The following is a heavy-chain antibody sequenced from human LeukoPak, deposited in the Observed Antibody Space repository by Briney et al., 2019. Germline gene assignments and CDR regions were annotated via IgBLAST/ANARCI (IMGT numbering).Heavy chain of an antibody. CDR3: ARESTEERPGY. J-gene: IGHJ4*02. D-gene: IGHD1-1*01. Sequence: SCKVSGYTLTELSMHWVRQAPGKGLEWVANIARDGSEENYVYSVRGRFTISRDIAKNSLYLQMNSLRAEDTAVYYCARESTEERPGYWGQGTLVVVSS. V-gene: IGHV3-7*01. CDR2: IARDGSEE. CDR1: GYTLTELS.